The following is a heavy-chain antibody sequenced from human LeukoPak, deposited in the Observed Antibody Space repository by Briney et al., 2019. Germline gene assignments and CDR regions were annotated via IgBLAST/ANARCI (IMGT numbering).Heavy chain of an antibody. Sequence: SETLSLTCAVYGGSFSGYYWSWIRQPPGKGLEWIGEINHSGSTNYNPSLKSRVTISVDTSKNQFSLKLSSVTAADTAVYYCARAFYGDYPSYYFDYRGQGTLVTVSS. CDR3: ARAFYGDYPSYYFDY. CDR1: GGSFSGYY. CDR2: INHSGST. V-gene: IGHV4-34*01. J-gene: IGHJ4*02. D-gene: IGHD4-17*01.